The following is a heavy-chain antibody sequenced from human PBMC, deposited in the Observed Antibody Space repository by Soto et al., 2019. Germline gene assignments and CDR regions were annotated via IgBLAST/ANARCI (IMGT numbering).Heavy chain of an antibody. J-gene: IGHJ6*02. CDR3: ARLLVLDYYYGMDV. CDR1: GCTFSSYT. V-gene: IGHV1-69*02. Sequence: QVQLVQSGAEVKKPGSSVKVSCKASGCTFSSYTISWVRQAPGQGLEWMGRIIPILGIANYAQKFQGRVTITADKSTSTAYMELSSLRSEDTAVYYCARLLVLDYYYGMDVWGQGTTVTVSS. CDR2: IIPILGIA. D-gene: IGHD6-13*01.